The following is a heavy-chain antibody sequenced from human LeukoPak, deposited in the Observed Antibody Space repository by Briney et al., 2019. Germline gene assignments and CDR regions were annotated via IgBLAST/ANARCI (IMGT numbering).Heavy chain of an antibody. D-gene: IGHD3-16*01. CDR1: GFTFSGYT. Sequence: GGSLRLSCAASGFTFSGYTMNWVRQAPGKGLEWISFVSISSGTIYYADSVNGRFRISRDNAKSSLDLEMNSLRAEDTAVYYCARAMSTFGGVRNYFDSWGQGTLVTVSS. CDR2: VSISSGTI. V-gene: IGHV3-48*04. CDR3: ARAMSTFGGVRNYFDS. J-gene: IGHJ4*02.